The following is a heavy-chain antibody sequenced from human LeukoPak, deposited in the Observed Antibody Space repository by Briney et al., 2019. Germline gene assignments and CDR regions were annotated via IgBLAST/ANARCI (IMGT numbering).Heavy chain of an antibody. CDR2: TSYDGSNK. J-gene: IGHJ5*02. D-gene: IGHD3-10*01. Sequence: PGGSLRLSCAASGFTFSSYAMHWVRQAPGKGLEWVAVTSYDGSNKYYADSVKGRFTISRDNAKNSLYLQMNSLRAEDTAVYYCARDPVDYYGSGSYPNWFDPWGQGTLVTVSS. CDR3: ARDPVDYYGSGSYPNWFDP. CDR1: GFTFSSYA. V-gene: IGHV3-30*04.